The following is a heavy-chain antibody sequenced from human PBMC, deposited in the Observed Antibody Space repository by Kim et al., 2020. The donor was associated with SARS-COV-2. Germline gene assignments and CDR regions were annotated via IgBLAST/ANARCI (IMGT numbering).Heavy chain of an antibody. J-gene: IGHJ6*02. CDR3: ARLLFDLADFWSGYSHYYYYGMDV. CDR1: GGSISSSSYY. D-gene: IGHD3-3*01. Sequence: SETLSLTCTVSGGSISSSSYYWGWIRQPPGKGLEWIGSIYYSGSTYYNPSLKSRVTISVDTSKNQFSLKLSSVTAADTAVYYCARLLFDLADFWSGYSHYYYYGMDVWGQGTTVTVSS. CDR2: IYYSGST. V-gene: IGHV4-39*01.